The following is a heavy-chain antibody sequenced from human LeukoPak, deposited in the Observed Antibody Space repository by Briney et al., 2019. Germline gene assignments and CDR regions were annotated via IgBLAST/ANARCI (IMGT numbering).Heavy chain of an antibody. J-gene: IGHJ4*02. CDR1: GFTFSSYS. CDR2: ISSSSSII. CDR3: ARDWAGGLFDY. V-gene: IGHV3-48*01. Sequence: SGGSLRLSCAASGFTFSSYSMNWVRQAPGKGLEWVSYISSSSSIIYYADSVKGRFTISRDNAKNSLYLQMNSLRAEDTAVYYCARDWAGGLFDYWGQGTLVTVSS. D-gene: IGHD3-16*01.